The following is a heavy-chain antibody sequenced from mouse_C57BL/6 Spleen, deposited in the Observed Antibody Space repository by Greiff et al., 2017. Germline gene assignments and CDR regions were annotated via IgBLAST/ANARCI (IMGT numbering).Heavy chain of an antibody. CDR1: GYTFTSYG. CDR3: ARSKTGPREYYAMDY. J-gene: IGHJ4*01. D-gene: IGHD4-1*01. CDR2: IYPRSGNT. Sequence: QLQQSGAELARPGASVKLSCKASGYTFTSYGISWVKQRTGQGLEWIGEIYPRSGNTYYNEKFKGKATLTADKSSSTAYMELRSLTSEESAVYFCARSKTGPREYYAMDYGGQGTSVTVSS. V-gene: IGHV1-81*01.